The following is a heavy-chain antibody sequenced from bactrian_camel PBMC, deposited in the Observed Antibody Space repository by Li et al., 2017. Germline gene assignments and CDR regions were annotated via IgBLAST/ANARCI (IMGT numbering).Heavy chain of an antibody. CDR3: TKGVGGTPYN. CDR1: GFTFSING. V-gene: IGHV3S40*01. D-gene: IGHD6*01. J-gene: IGHJ4*01. Sequence: VQLVESGGDLVRPGGSLRLSCAASGFTFSINGMLWVRQAPGKGLEWVSGITSGGGVSLYYADSVKGRFTISRDNAKNMVYLQLNSLKTEDTAMYYCTKGVGGTPYNWGQGTQVTVS. CDR2: ITSGGGVSL.